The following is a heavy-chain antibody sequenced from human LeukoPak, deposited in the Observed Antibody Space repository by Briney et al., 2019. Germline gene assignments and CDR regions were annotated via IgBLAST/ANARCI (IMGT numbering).Heavy chain of an antibody. Sequence: SETPSLTCAVSGGSISSINWWSWVRQPPGKGLEWIGETHHGGSTNYNPSFKSRVTISVDKSKNQFSLKLSSVTAADTAVYYCASNRAAGTDYWGQGTLVTVSS. CDR3: ASNRAAGTDY. CDR1: GGSISSINW. J-gene: IGHJ4*02. CDR2: THHGGST. V-gene: IGHV4-4*02. D-gene: IGHD6-13*01.